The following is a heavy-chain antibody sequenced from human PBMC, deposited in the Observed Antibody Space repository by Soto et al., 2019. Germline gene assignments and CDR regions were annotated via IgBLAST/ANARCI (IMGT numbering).Heavy chain of an antibody. CDR1: GYSISSGYY. CDR2: IYYRGST. D-gene: IGHD2-2*01. J-gene: IGHJ4*02. V-gene: IGHV4-38-2*01. CDR3: ARHLHPTTGYCPSTSCYHFDY. Sequence: PSETLSLTCAVSGYSISSGYYWGWLRQPPGKGLEWIGSIYYRGSTYYSPSLKSRVTISVDTSKNQFSLKLSSVTAADTAVYYCARHLHPTTGYCPSTSCYHFDYWGQGTLVTVSS.